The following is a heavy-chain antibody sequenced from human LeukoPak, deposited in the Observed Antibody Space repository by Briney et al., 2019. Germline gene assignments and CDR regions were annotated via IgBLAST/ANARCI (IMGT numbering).Heavy chain of an antibody. D-gene: IGHD3-16*01. J-gene: IGHJ3*02. CDR2: IKQDGSDK. V-gene: IGHV3-7*04. CDR3: ARDLLGPFDI. CDR1: GFTFSSYW. Sequence: GGFLRLSCAASGFTFSSYWMNWVRQAPGKGLGWVANIKQDGSDKYYVDSVKGRFTISRDNAKNSLYLQMNSLRAEDTAVYFCARDLLGPFDIWGQGTMVTVSS.